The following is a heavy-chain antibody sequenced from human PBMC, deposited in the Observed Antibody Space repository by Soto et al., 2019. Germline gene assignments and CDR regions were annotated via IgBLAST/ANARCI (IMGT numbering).Heavy chain of an antibody. CDR2: ISAYNGNT. CDR1: GYTFTSYG. J-gene: IGHJ5*02. CDR3: ARDGRARAAAGLTNWFDP. V-gene: IGHV1-18*01. D-gene: IGHD6-13*01. Sequence: QVQLVQSGAEVKKPGASVKVSCKASGYTFTSYGISWVRQAPGQGLEWMGWISAYNGNTNYAQKLQGRVTMTTDTXTXTXXRELRSLRSDDTAVYYCARDGRARAAAGLTNWFDPWGQGTLVTVSS.